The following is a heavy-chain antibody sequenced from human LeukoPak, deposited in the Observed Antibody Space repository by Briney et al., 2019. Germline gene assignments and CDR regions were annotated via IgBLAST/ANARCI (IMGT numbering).Heavy chain of an antibody. CDR3: ASGVDY. Sequence: GGSLRLSCAASGFTFGSYGMNWVRQAPGKGLEWVSGISGSGVYTYYADSVKGRFTISRDNAKNSLYLQMNSLRAEDTAVYYCASGVDYWGQGTLVTVSS. J-gene: IGHJ4*02. V-gene: IGHV3-21*01. CDR1: GFTFGSYG. D-gene: IGHD3-10*01. CDR2: ISGSGVYT.